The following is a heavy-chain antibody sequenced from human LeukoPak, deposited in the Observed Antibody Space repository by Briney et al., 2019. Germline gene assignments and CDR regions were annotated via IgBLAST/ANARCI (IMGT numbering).Heavy chain of an antibody. D-gene: IGHD5-12*01. Sequence: ASETLSLTCTVSGGSISSGSYYWSWIRQPAGKGLEWIGRIYTSGSTNYNPSLKSRVTISVDTSKNQFSLKLSSVTAAGTAVYYCATRVAMVDYWGQGTLVTVSS. CDR2: IYTSGST. J-gene: IGHJ4*02. CDR3: ATRVAMVDY. V-gene: IGHV4-61*02. CDR1: GGSISSGSYY.